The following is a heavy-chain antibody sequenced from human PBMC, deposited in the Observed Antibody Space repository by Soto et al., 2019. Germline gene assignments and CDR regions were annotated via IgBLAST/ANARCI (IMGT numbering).Heavy chain of an antibody. D-gene: IGHD6-19*01. V-gene: IGHV3-7*03. J-gene: IGHJ4*02. CDR1: GLSFSSYW. CDR2: INVDGSHM. Sequence: DGQVVESGGDLVQPGGPLRLSCVVSGLSFSSYWMTWVRQAPGKGLEWVANINVDGSHMDYAGSVKGRFTISRDNAKNSLDLEMNSVRADEPAVYFCVRNSGWYNLDHWGQGTQVTVSS. CDR3: VRNSGWYNLDH.